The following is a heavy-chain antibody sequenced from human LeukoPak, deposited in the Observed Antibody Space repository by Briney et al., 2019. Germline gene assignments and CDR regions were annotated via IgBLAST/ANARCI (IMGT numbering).Heavy chain of an antibody. CDR2: IYYSGST. Sequence: PSETLSLTCTVSGGSISSYYWGWIRQPPGKGLEWIGSIYYSGSTYYNPSLKSRVTISVDTSKNQFSLKLSSVTAADTAVYYCTRDYYYDSSGYDYWGQGTLVTVSS. D-gene: IGHD3-22*01. V-gene: IGHV4-39*07. CDR3: TRDYYYDSSGYDY. J-gene: IGHJ4*02. CDR1: GGSISSYY.